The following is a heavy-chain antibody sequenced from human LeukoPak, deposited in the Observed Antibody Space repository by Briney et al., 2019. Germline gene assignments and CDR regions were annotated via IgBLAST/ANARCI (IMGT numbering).Heavy chain of an antibody. CDR2: MRYDGSSR. CDR1: GFTFSPYG. D-gene: IGHD1-26*01. CDR3: ATQASGSLSYYFDY. V-gene: IGHV3-30*02. J-gene: IGHJ4*02. Sequence: GGSLRLSCAASGFTFSPYGMHWVRQAPGKGLEWVAFMRYDGSSRYSADSVKGRFTISGDNSKNTLYLQMNSLRAGDTAVYYCATQASGSLSYYFDYWGQGTLVTVSS.